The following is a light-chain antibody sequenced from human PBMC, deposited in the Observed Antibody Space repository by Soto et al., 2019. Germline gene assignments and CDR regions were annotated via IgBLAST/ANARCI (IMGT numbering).Light chain of an antibody. CDR1: QSVSSN. V-gene: IGKV3-15*01. CDR3: QQYNSWPLT. J-gene: IGKJ4*01. Sequence: EIVMTQSPATLSVSPGERATLSCRASQSVSSNLAWYQQTPGQAPRLLMYGVPTRATGIPARFSVSGSGTEFTLTSSTLPSEDFVVYYCQQYNSWPLTFGGGTKVEIK. CDR2: GVP.